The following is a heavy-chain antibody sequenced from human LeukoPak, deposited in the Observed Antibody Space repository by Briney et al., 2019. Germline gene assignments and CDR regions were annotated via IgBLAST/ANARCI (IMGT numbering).Heavy chain of an antibody. J-gene: IGHJ4*02. Sequence: PGGSLRLSCAASGFTFSSYWMSWVRQAPGKGLEWVANIKQDGSEKYYVDSVKGRFTISRDNAKNSLYLQMNSLRAEDTAVYYCARDPRIASRGYSPFDYWGQGTLVTVSS. CDR3: ARDPRIASRGYSPFDY. D-gene: IGHD3-22*01. V-gene: IGHV3-7*01. CDR2: IKQDGSEK. CDR1: GFTFSSYW.